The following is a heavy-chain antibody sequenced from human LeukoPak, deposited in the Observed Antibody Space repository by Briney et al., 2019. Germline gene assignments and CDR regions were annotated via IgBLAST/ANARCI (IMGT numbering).Heavy chain of an antibody. CDR3: ARGVVTADHFDY. J-gene: IGHJ4*02. D-gene: IGHD2-21*02. CDR1: GASISGYY. Sequence: SETLSLICTVSGASISGYYSTWIRQSPGQGLEWIGYIYYSGSTNYNPSLKSRVTISVDTSETQFSLKLSSVTAADTAVYYCARGVVTADHFDYWGQGTLATVYS. V-gene: IGHV4-59*01. CDR2: IYYSGST.